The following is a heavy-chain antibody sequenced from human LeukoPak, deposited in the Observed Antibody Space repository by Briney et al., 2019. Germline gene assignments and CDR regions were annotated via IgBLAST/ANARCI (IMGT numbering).Heavy chain of an antibody. CDR2: IIPIFGTA. CDR1: GGTFSSYA. D-gene: IGHD5-18*01. V-gene: IGHV1-69*13. CDR3: AREGRGYSYVTGVFDY. Sequence: SVKVSCKASGGTFSSYAISWVRQAPGQGLEWMGGIIPIFGTANYAQKFQGRVTITADESTSTAYMELSSLRSEATAVYYCAREGRGYSYVTGVFDYWGQGTLVTVSS. J-gene: IGHJ4*02.